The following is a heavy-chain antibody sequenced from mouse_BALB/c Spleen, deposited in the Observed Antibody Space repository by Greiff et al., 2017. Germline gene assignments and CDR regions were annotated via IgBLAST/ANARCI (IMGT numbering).Heavy chain of an antibody. CDR3: VPNCYYYGSSYRNY. J-gene: IGHJ2*01. V-gene: IGHV14-3*02. CDR1: GFNIKDTY. CDR2: IDPANGNT. Sequence: VQLQQSGAELVKPGASVKLSCTASGFNIKDTYMHWVKQRPEQGLEWIGRIDPANGNTKYDPKFQGKATITADTSSNTAYLQLSSLTSEDTAVYYCVPNCYYYGSSYRNYWGQGTTLTVSS. D-gene: IGHD1-1*01.